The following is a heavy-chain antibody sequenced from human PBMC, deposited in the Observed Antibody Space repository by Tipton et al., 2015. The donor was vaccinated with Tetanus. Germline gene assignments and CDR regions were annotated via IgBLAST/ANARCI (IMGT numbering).Heavy chain of an antibody. D-gene: IGHD2-15*01. J-gene: IGHJ6*02. CDR2: IYPGDSDT. Sequence: QSGPEVKKPGESLKISCKGSGYSFTSYWIGWVRQMPGKGLEWMGIIYPGDSDTRYSPSFQGQVTISADKSISTAYLQWSSLKASDTAMYYCARRPGYCSGGSCYYYYYGMDVWGQGTTVTVSS. CDR3: ARRPGYCSGGSCYYYYYGMDV. CDR1: GYSFTSYW. V-gene: IGHV5-51*01.